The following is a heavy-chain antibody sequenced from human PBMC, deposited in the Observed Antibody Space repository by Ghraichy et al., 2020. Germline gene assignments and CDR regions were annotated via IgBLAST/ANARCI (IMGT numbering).Heavy chain of an antibody. CDR3: ARDPLISGWMGYFQH. CDR1: GYTFSSYY. CDR2: INPSGGST. V-gene: IGHV1-46*01. D-gene: IGHD6-19*01. J-gene: IGHJ1*01. Sequence: ASVKVSCKASGYTFSSYYMHWVRQAPGQGLEWMGIINPSGGSTTYAQKFQGRVTMTRDTSTSTVYMDLSSLRSEDTAVYYCARDPLISGWMGYFQHWGQGTLVTVSS.